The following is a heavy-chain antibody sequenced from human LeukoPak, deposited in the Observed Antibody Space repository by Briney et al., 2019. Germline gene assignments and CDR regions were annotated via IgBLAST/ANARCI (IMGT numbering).Heavy chain of an antibody. CDR2: LYWDDDK. CDR1: GFSLSTSGVG. V-gene: IGHV2-5*02. Sequence: SGPTLVNPTQTLALTCTFSGFSLSTSGVGVGWIRQPPGKALEWLALLYWDDDKRYSPSLKSRLTITKDTFKNQVVLTMTNMDPVDTATYYCAHKGPYCSGGSCSLAPSFDYWGQGTLVTVSS. J-gene: IGHJ4*02. CDR3: AHKGPYCSGGSCSLAPSFDY. D-gene: IGHD2-15*01.